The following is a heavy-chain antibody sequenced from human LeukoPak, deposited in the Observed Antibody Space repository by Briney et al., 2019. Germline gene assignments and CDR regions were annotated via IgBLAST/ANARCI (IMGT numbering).Heavy chain of an antibody. CDR3: ARHYFDSSGYYNDF. V-gene: IGHV3-21*01. Sequence: GGPLRLSCAASGFTFSSYSMNWVRQAPGKGLEWVSSISSSSSYIYYADSVKGRFTVSRDNAKNSLYLQMNSLRAEDTAVYYCARHYFDSSGYYNDFWGQGTLVTVSS. CDR1: GFTFSSYS. J-gene: IGHJ4*02. CDR2: ISSSSSYI. D-gene: IGHD3-22*01.